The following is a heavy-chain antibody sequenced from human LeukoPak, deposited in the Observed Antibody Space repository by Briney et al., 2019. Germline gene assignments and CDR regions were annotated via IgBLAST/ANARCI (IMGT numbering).Heavy chain of an antibody. CDR1: GYSISSGYY. V-gene: IGHV4-38-2*02. Sequence: PSETLSLTCTVSGYSISSGYYWGWIRQPPGKGLEWIGSIYHSGSTYYNPSLKSRVTISVDTSKNQFSLKLSSVTAADTAVYYCARAVGATIIHWGQGTLVTVSS. D-gene: IGHD1-26*01. CDR3: ARAVGATIIH. CDR2: IYHSGST. J-gene: IGHJ4*02.